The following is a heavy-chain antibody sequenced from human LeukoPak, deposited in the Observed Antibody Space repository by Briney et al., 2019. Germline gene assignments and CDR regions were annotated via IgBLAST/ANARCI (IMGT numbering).Heavy chain of an antibody. V-gene: IGHV3-30*02. CDR2: IRYDGSNK. J-gene: IGHJ4*02. D-gene: IGHD5-18*01. Sequence: GGSLRLSCAASGFTFSSYGMHWVRQAPGKGLEWVALIRYDGSNKYYADSEKGRFTISRDNSKNTLYLQMNSLRAEDTAVYYCARVRKRGYSYGYVDYWGQGTLVTVSS. CDR1: GFTFSSYG. CDR3: ARVRKRGYSYGYVDY.